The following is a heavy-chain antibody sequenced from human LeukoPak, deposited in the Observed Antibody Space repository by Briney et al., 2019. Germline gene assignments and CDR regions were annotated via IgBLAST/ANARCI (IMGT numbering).Heavy chain of an antibody. Sequence: GGSLRLSCAASGYTFFNYAMNWVRQAPGKGLEWVSYISSSGSTIYYADSVKGRFTISRDNAKNSLYLQMNSLGAEDTAVYYCARARTDFYDIKTLDYWGQGTLVTVSS. CDR1: GYTFFNYA. CDR2: ISSSGSTI. V-gene: IGHV3-48*03. J-gene: IGHJ4*02. CDR3: ARARTDFYDIKTLDY. D-gene: IGHD3-9*01.